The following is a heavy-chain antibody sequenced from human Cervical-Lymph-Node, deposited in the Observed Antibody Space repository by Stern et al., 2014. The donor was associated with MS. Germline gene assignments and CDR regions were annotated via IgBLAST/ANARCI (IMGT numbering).Heavy chain of an antibody. V-gene: IGHV1-3*02. CDR1: GYPFTSYD. CDR2: INAANGDT. CDR3: ARDRQPTWEAFSGPHYYIDH. Sequence: VQLVQSGAEVKKPGASVKVSCKASGYPFTSYDLHWVRQAPGQRLEWMGWINAANGDTKYSQDFQDRVTITRDTSASTAYMELSSLRSADRAVYYCARDRQPTWEAFSGPHYYIDHWGPGTLVTVSS. D-gene: IGHD2-15*01. J-gene: IGHJ4*02.